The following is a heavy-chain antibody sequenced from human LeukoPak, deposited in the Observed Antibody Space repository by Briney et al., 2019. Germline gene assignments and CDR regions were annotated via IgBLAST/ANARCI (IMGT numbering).Heavy chain of an antibody. CDR3: ARDSIYYYYYYMDV. CDR2: ISGSSSYI. CDR1: GFTFSSYS. Sequence: GGSLRLSCAASGFTFSSYSMNWVRQAPGKGLEWVSSISGSSSYIYYADSVKGRFTISRDNARNSLFLQMNSLRAEDTAVYYCARDSIYYYYYYMDVWGKGTTVTISS. V-gene: IGHV3-21*01. J-gene: IGHJ6*03.